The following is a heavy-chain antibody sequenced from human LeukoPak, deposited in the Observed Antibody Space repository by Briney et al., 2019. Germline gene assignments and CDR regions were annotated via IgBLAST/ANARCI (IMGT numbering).Heavy chain of an antibody. V-gene: IGHV3-7*01. Sequence: GGSLRLSCVASGFTFSNYWMNWVRQAPGKGLDWVANVKQDGSEEYFVDSVKGRFTISRDNAKNSLYLQMNSLRAEDTAVYYCARLGYGYSSRWSNGGYFQHWGQGTLVTVSS. D-gene: IGHD6-13*01. CDR2: VKQDGSEE. J-gene: IGHJ1*01. CDR1: GFTFSNYW. CDR3: ARLGYGYSSRWSNGGYFQH.